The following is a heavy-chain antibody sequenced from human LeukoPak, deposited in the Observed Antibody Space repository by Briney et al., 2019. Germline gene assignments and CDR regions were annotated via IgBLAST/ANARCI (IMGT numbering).Heavy chain of an antibody. Sequence: SETLSLTCTVSGGSISSSSYFWGWIRQPPGKGLEWIGSIYHSGSTYYNPSLKSRVTISVDTTKNQFSLKLSSVTAADTAVYYCAKPSRPTDYGDYVDAFDIWGQGTMVTVSS. D-gene: IGHD4-17*01. CDR1: GGSISSSSYF. CDR3: AKPSRPTDYGDYVDAFDI. CDR2: IYHSGST. J-gene: IGHJ3*02. V-gene: IGHV4-39*07.